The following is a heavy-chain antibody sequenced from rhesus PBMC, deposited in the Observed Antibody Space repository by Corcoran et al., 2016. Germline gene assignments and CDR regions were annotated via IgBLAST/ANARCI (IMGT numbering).Heavy chain of an antibody. D-gene: IGHD3-3*01. J-gene: IGHJ4*01. V-gene: IGHV4-106*01. CDR1: GGSINDDYY. CDR2: IYGSIGST. Sequence: QVQLQESGPGLVKPSETLSLTCAVSGGSINDDYYWSWIRQPPGKGLAWIGNIYGSIGSTNSTPSLKNRVPMSIATSKTHFSLKLNFVTAADTAVYYCAGYYTIWTGYYHFDYWGQGVLVTVSS. CDR3: AGYYTIWTGYYHFDY.